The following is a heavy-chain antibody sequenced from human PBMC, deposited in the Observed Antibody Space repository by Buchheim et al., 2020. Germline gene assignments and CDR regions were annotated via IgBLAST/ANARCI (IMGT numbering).Heavy chain of an antibody. J-gene: IGHJ5*02. CDR2: ISLNGGIT. D-gene: IGHD5-24*01. V-gene: IGHV1-8*01. Sequence: QVQLVQSGAEVKKPGASVKVSCKASGNTFTTHHINWVRQATGQGLEWMGYISLNGGITSYAQKFQGRVTMTWNTSLSTAYMELSSMRSEDTAVYYCARSGPLEMARIEVVDAWGQGTL. CDR3: ARSGPLEMARIEVVDA. CDR1: GNTFTTHH.